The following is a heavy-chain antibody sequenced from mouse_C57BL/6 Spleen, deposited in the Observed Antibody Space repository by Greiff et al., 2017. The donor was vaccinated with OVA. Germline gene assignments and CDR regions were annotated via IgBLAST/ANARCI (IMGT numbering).Heavy chain of an antibody. CDR1: GYTFTSYW. CDR3: ASDDYFAY. CDR2: IYPGSGST. J-gene: IGHJ3*01. V-gene: IGHV1-55*01. D-gene: IGHD2-4*01. Sequence: VQLQQSGAVLAKPGASVKMSCKASGYTFTSYWITWVKQRPGQGLEWIGDIYPGSGSTNYNEKFKSKAKLTVDTSSSTAYMQLSSLTSEDSAVYYCASDDYFAYWGQGTLVTVSA.